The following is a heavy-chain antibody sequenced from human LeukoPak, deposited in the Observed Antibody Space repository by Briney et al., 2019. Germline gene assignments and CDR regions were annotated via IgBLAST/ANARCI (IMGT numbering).Heavy chain of an antibody. Sequence: PSETLSLTCTVSGGSINSYYWSWIRQPPGKGLEWIGYIYYSGSTNYNPSLKSRVTISVDTSKNQFSLKLSSVTAADTAVYYCARDPNDYGDYVGWFDPWGHGTLVTVSS. D-gene: IGHD4-17*01. J-gene: IGHJ5*02. CDR1: GGSINSYY. CDR3: ARDPNDYGDYVGWFDP. CDR2: IYYSGST. V-gene: IGHV4-59*12.